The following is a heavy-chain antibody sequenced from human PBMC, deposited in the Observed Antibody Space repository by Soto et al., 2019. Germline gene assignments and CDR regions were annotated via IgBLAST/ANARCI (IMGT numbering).Heavy chain of an antibody. CDR1: GFTFSSYW. CDR2: IKQDGSEK. Sequence: PGGSLRLSCAASGFTFSSYWMSWVRQAPGKGLEWVANIKQDGSEKYYVDSVKGRFTISRDNAKNSLYLQMNSLRAEDTAVYYCARTGQPRKYQLIYWFDPWGQGTLVTVSS. CDR3: ARTGQPRKYQLIYWFDP. J-gene: IGHJ5*02. V-gene: IGHV3-7*03. D-gene: IGHD2-2*01.